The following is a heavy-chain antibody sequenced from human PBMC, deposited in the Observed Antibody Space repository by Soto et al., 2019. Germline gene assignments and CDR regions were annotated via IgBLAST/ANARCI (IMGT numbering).Heavy chain of an antibody. V-gene: IGHV3-33*01. CDR1: GFTFSSYG. D-gene: IGHD2-2*01. CDR2: IWYDGSNK. CDR3: ARAYIVVVPAAMPHNAFEI. Sequence: GGSLRPSCASSGFTFSSYGMHGVRQPPDKVQGRVAVIWYDGSNKYNAAPVKGRFTISRDNSQNTLYLPQNSLSAEDTAVYYCARAYIVVVPAAMPHNAFEIWGQGTMGTV. J-gene: IGHJ3*02.